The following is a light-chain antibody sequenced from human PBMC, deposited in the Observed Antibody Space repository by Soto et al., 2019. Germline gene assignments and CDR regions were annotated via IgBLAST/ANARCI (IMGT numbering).Light chain of an antibody. CDR3: QQLNSYPLT. J-gene: IGKJ4*01. Sequence: DIQLTQSPSFLSASVGDRVNITCRASQGISSYLAWYQQKPGKAPKLLIYAASTLQSGVPSRFSGSGSGTEFTLTISRLQPEDFATYYCQQLNSYPLTFGVGTKVEIK. CDR1: QGISSY. V-gene: IGKV1-9*01. CDR2: AAS.